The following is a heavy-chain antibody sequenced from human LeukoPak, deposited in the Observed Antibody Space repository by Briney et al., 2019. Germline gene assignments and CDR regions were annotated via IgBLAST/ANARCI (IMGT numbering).Heavy chain of an antibody. CDR2: IYPGDSDT. Sequence: GESLKISCKGSGYSFTSYRIGWVRQMPGKGLEWMGIIYPGDSDTRYSPSFQGQVTISADKSISTAYLQWSSLKASDTAMYYCARQLRIRGVTFDYWGQGTLVTVSS. CDR3: ARQLRIRGVTFDY. D-gene: IGHD3-10*01. V-gene: IGHV5-51*01. J-gene: IGHJ4*02. CDR1: GYSFTSYR.